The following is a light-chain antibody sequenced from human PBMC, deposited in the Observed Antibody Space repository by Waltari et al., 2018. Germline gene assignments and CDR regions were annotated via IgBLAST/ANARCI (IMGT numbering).Light chain of an antibody. V-gene: IGLV2-14*03. J-gene: IGLJ2*01. CDR2: DVS. CDR1: ANDIGGYNY. Sequence: QSALAQPASVSGSPGQSITISCTGTANDIGGYNYVSWYQQHPGLAPKLMIYDVSNRPSGVSNRCSGSKSGNTGSLTISGLQAEDESDYYCSSYTSSSTYVLFGGGTKLTVL. CDR3: SSYTSSSTYVL.